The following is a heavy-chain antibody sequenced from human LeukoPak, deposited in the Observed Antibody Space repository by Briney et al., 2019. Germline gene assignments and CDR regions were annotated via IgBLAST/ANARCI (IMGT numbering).Heavy chain of an antibody. CDR1: GYSFIAYY. J-gene: IGHJ5*02. CDR2: INPYNGDT. Sequence: ASVKVSCEASGYSFIAYYLHWVRQTPGQGLEWMGWINPYNGDTNYAQKFQGRVTMTRDMSSNTAHMDVTNLDDTAVYYRARQDASQSFDPWGQGRLVTVS. D-gene: IGHD3-16*01. V-gene: IGHV1-2*02. CDR3: ARQDASQSFDP.